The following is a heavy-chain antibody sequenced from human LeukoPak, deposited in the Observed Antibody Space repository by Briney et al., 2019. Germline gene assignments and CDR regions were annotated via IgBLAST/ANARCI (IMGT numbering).Heavy chain of an antibody. V-gene: IGHV1-46*01. CDR2: INPSGGST. CDR3: ARCGHSSSTRYYYYYMDV. Sequence: ASVKVSCKASGYTFTSYYMHWVRQAPGQGLEWMGIINPSGGSTSYAQKFQGRVTMTRDMSTSTVYMELSSLRSEDTAVYYCARCGHSSSTRYYYYYMDVWGKGTTVTVSS. CDR1: GYTFTSYY. J-gene: IGHJ6*03. D-gene: IGHD6-6*01.